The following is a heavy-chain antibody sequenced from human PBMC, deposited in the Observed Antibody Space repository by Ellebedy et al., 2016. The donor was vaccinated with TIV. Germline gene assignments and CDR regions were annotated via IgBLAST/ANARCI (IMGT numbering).Heavy chain of an antibody. CDR1: GYTFTSYA. CDR2: ISAYNGNT. CDR3: ARDSHYGIAVAQMSGGEDV. Sequence: ASVKVSCKASGYTFTSYAMNWVRQAPGQGLEWMGWISAYNGNTNYAQKLQGRVTMTTDTSTSTAYMELRNLRSDDTAVYYCARDSHYGIAVAQMSGGEDVWGQGTTVTVSS. V-gene: IGHV1-18*01. D-gene: IGHD6-19*01. J-gene: IGHJ6*02.